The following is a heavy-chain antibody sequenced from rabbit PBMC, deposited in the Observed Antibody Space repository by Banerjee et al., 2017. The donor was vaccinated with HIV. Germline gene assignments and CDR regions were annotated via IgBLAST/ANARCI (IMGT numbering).Heavy chain of an antibody. CDR2: IYTSSGST. D-gene: IGHD6-1*01. CDR3: ARDRAGYAGYGYGDFNL. Sequence: QEQLVESGGDLVKPEGSLTLTCTASGIDFSSGYDMCWVRQAPGKGLEWIACIYTSSGSTYYASWAKGRFTISKTSSTTVTLQMTSLTAADTATYFCARDRAGYAGYGYGDFNLWGPGTLVTVS. V-gene: IGHV1S45*01. J-gene: IGHJ4*01. CDR1: GIDFSSGYD.